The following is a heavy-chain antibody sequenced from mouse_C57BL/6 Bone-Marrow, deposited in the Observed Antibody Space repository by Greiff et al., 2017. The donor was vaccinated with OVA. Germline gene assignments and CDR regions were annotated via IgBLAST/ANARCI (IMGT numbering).Heavy chain of an antibody. V-gene: IGHV1-81*01. CDR2: IYPRSSNT. J-gene: IGHJ2*01. Sequence: VQLQQSGAELARPGASVKLSCKASGFTFTSYGISWVKQRPGQGLEWIGEIYPRSSNTYYNEKFKGKATLTADKSSSTTYMELRSLTSDDSAVYFCEYFDYWGQGTTLTVSS. CDR3: EYFDY. CDR1: GFTFTSYG.